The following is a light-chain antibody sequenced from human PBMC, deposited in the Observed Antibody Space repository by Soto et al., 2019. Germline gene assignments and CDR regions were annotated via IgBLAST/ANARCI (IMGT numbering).Light chain of an antibody. J-gene: IGLJ1*01. V-gene: IGLV2-8*01. CDR3: NAQADNGKHV. CDR1: SNDVGHSSF. CDR2: EVS. Sequence: QLVLTQPPSASGSPGQSVTISCTGTSNDVGHSSFISWYQQHPGKGPKLIIYEVSKRPSGVPDRFSGSKSGNTASLSVSGLQDEDEADYFCNAQADNGKHVFGTGTKLTVL.